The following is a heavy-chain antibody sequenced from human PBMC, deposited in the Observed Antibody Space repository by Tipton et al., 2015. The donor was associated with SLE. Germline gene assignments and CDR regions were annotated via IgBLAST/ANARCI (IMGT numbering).Heavy chain of an antibody. V-gene: IGHV4-59*01. J-gene: IGHJ3*02. CDR1: GGSISSYY. CDR2: IYYSGST. D-gene: IGHD1-26*01. CDR3: ARDISEVGATTPYDAFDI. Sequence: TLSLTCTVSGGSISSYYWSWIRQPPGKGLEWIGYIYYSGSTNYNPSLKSRVTISVDTSKNQFSLKLSSVTAADTAVYYCARDISEVGATTPYDAFDIWGQGTMVTVS.